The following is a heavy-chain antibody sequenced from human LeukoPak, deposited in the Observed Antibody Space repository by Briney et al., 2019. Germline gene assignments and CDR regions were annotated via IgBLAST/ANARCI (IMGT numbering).Heavy chain of an antibody. CDR3: ARVPAAMDPPYFHY. V-gene: IGHV4-59*01. Sequence: SETLSLTCNVSGGSISSYYGSWIRQPPGKGLEWIGYIYYSGSTNYNPSLKSRVTISVDTSKNQFSLKLSSVTAADTAVYYCARVPAAMDPPYFHYWGQGTLVTVSS. CDR2: IYYSGST. D-gene: IGHD2-2*01. J-gene: IGHJ4*02. CDR1: GGSISSYY.